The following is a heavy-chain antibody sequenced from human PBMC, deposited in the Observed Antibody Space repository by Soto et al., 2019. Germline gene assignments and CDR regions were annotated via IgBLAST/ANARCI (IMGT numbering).Heavy chain of an antibody. Sequence: QVQLVQSGAEVKKPGAPVKISCKTSGYIFINYYIHWVRQAPGQGLEWVALFNPMSGSTNYAQKLQGRVTETSDTSTSTVYMELRSLISEDTAVYYCARDLAAADYWGLGTLVTVSS. CDR3: ARDLAAADY. CDR1: GYIFINYY. D-gene: IGHD6-13*01. J-gene: IGHJ4*02. V-gene: IGHV1-46*04. CDR2: FNPMSGST.